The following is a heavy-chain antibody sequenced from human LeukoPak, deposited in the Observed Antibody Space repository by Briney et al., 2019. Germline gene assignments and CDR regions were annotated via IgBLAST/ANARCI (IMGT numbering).Heavy chain of an antibody. D-gene: IGHD6-19*01. J-gene: IGHJ4*03. CDR3: ARRSRGWHN. Sequence: GASLKIFCKGSGYIFTSYWIGWVRPLPGKGLEWMGIIYPGDSDTRYSPSFQGQVTISADKSISTAYLQWSSLKASDTAMYYRARRSRGWHNWGQGTMVTVSS. CDR2: IYPGDSDT. CDR1: GYIFTSYW. V-gene: IGHV5-51*01.